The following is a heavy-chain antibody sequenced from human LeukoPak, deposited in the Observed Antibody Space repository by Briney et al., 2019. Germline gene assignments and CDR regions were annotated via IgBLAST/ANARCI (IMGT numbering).Heavy chain of an antibody. V-gene: IGHV3-30*18. D-gene: IGHD4-23*01. CDR3: AKDGGGYGGNWYFDL. CDR1: GFTFSSYG. CDR2: ISYDGSNK. J-gene: IGHJ2*01. Sequence: GGSLRLSCAASGFTFSSYGMHWVRQAPGKGLEWVAVISYDGSNKYYADSVKGRFTISRDNSKDTLYLQMNSLRAEDTAVYYCAKDGGGYGGNWYFDLWGRGTLVTVSS.